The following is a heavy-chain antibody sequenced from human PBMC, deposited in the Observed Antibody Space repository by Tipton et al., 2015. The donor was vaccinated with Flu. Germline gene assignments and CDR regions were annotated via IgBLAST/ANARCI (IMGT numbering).Heavy chain of an antibody. D-gene: IGHD3-9*01. Sequence: TLSLTCAVSGYSISSGYYWGWFRQPPGKGLEWIGSIYHSGSTYYNPSLKSRVTISVDTSKNQFSLKLSSVTAADTAVYYCARHGYYDILTGYYSWFDPWGQGTLVTVSS. J-gene: IGHJ5*02. V-gene: IGHV4-38-2*01. CDR3: ARHGYYDILTGYYSWFDP. CDR2: IYHSGST. CDR1: GYSISSGYY.